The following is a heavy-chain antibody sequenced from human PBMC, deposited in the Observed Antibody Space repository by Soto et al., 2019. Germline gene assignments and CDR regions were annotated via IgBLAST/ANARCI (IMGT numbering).Heavy chain of an antibody. V-gene: IGHV3-23*01. CDR1: GCTFSSYA. D-gene: IGHD3-3*01. Sequence: EVQLLESGGGLAQPGGSLRLSCAASGCTFSSYAMSWVRQAPGRGLQCVSTITASGGATYYADSVQGRFTISRDNSKNTLYLQMDGLTADDTAMYYCVKDGLGGTTTFNWFDPWGQGTLVTVSS. CDR3: VKDGLGGTTTFNWFDP. CDR2: ITASGGAT. J-gene: IGHJ5*02.